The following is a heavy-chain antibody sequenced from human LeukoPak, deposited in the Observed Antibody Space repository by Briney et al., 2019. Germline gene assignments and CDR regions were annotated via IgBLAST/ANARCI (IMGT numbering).Heavy chain of an antibody. CDR3: AREGSSSWYVDY. V-gene: IGHV3-11*01. Sequence: PGGSLRLSCAASGFTFSDYYMSWIRQAPGEGLEWVSYSSGSSIYYADFVKGRFTISRDNAKNSLYLQMNSLRAEDTAVYYCAREGSSSWYVDYWGQGTLVTVSS. CDR2: SSGSSI. D-gene: IGHD6-13*01. J-gene: IGHJ4*02. CDR1: GFTFSDYY.